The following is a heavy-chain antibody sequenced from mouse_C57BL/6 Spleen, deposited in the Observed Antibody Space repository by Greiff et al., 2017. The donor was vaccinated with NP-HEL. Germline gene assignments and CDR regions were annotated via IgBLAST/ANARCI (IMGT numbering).Heavy chain of an antibody. CDR1: GYTFTGYW. Sequence: VQLQQSGAELMKPGASVKLSCKATGYTFTGYWIEWVKQRPGHGLEWIGEILPGSGSTNYNAKFKGKATFTADTSSNTAYMQLSSLTTEDSAIYCSARVYYSIYYAMDYWGQGTSVTVSS. CDR3: ARVYYSIYYAMDY. J-gene: IGHJ4*01. D-gene: IGHD2-5*01. CDR2: ILPGSGST. V-gene: IGHV1-9*01.